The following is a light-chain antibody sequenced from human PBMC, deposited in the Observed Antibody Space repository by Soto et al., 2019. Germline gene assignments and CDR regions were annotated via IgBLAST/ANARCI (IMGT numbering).Light chain of an antibody. Sequence: QSVPTQPPSASGTPGQRVTFSCSGSSSNIGTNTVNWYRHLPGTAPKLLIYSNNLRPSGVPDRFSGSKSGTSASLAISGLQSEDEADYYCAAWDDSLNGWVFGGGTKVTVL. V-gene: IGLV1-44*01. CDR2: SNN. CDR1: SSNIGTNT. J-gene: IGLJ3*02. CDR3: AAWDDSLNGWV.